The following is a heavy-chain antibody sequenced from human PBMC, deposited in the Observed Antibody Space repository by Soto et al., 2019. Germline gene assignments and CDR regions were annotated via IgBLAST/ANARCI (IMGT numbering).Heavy chain of an antibody. CDR3: ARDSTAMVTTSFDF. J-gene: IGHJ4*02. Sequence: QVQLVQSGAEVKKPGSSVRVSCTASGGSFREYAISWVRQAPGHGLEWMGGIIPMFDTPNYAQKFQGRLTIIADESTSTVDMELSSLTSDDTAVYYCARDSTAMVTTSFDFWCQGTLVTVSS. CDR1: GGSFREYA. CDR2: IIPMFDTP. V-gene: IGHV1-69*01. D-gene: IGHD5-18*01.